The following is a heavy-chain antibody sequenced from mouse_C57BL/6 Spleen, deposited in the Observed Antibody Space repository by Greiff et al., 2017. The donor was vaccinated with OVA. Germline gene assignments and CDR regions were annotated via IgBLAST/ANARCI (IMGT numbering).Heavy chain of an antibody. V-gene: IGHV5-17*01. Sequence: EVNLVESGGGLVKPGGSLKLSCAASGFTFSDYGMHWVRQAPEKGLEWVAYISSGSSTIYYADTVKGRFTISRDNAKNTLFLQMTSLRSEDTAMYYCAREGDYDEDYYAMDYWGQGTSVTVSS. D-gene: IGHD2-4*01. CDR3: AREGDYDEDYYAMDY. J-gene: IGHJ4*01. CDR1: GFTFSDYG. CDR2: ISSGSSTI.